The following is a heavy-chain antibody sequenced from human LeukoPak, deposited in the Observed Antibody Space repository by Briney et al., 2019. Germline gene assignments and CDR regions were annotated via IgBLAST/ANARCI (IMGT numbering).Heavy chain of an antibody. CDR3: ARVGATDIVIVPAAGGVDY. D-gene: IGHD2-2*01. CDR2: IYYSGST. Sequence: PSETLSLTCTVSSGSISSSSYYWGWIRQPPGKGLEWIGSIYYSGSTYYNPSLKSRVTISVDTSKNQFSLKLNSVTAADTAVYYCARVGATDIVIVPAAGGVDYWGQGTLVTVSS. V-gene: IGHV4-39*01. CDR1: SGSISSSSYY. J-gene: IGHJ4*02.